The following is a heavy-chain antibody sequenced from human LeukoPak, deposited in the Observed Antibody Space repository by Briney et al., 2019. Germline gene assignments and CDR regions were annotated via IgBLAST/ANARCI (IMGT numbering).Heavy chain of an antibody. CDR2: ISGSGDNT. V-gene: IGHV3-23*01. CDR1: GFTFSSYA. CDR3: ARARSIVGVSPFQH. D-gene: IGHD1-26*01. Sequence: GGSLRLSCAASGFTFSSYAMNWVRQAPGKGLEWISSISGSGDNTYYADSVKGRCTISRDNSKNTLYLQMNSLRPEDTAVYYCARARSIVGVSPFQHWGQGTLVTVSS. J-gene: IGHJ1*01.